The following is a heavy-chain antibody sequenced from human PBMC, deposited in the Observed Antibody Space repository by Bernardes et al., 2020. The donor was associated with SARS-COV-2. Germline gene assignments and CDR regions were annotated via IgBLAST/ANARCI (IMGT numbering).Heavy chain of an antibody. CDR2: INPTSTET. D-gene: IGHD2-2*01. CDR3: ARGTRYSSRPYYSGLDL. V-gene: IGHV1-2*04. J-gene: IGHJ6*02. Sequence: ASVKVSCKASGYTFLGYYIHWVRQAPGQGLKWLGWINPTSTETNYAQKFQGWVTMTRDASSSTAFMELNSLTSDDTAVYYCARGTRYSSRPYYSGLDLWGQGTTVTVSS. CDR1: GYTFLGYY.